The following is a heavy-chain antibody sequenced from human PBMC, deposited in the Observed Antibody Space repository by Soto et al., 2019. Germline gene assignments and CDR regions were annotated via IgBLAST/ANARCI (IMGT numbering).Heavy chain of an antibody. Sequence: QEQLVQSGAEGKKPGASVKVSCKTSGYTFTDYDINWVRQATGQGLEWIGWMNPNSGETGNAQKFQGRVTMTRSDSLSTAYLELSSLRSEDKAFYYCARVAVAARPRWYHWFDPWGQGTLVTVSS. J-gene: IGHJ5*02. V-gene: IGHV1-8*01. CDR3: ARVAVAARPRWYHWFDP. CDR1: GYTFTDYD. CDR2: MNPNSGET. D-gene: IGHD2-15*01.